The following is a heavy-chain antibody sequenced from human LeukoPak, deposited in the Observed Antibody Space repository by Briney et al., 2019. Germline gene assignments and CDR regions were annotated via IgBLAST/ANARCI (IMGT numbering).Heavy chain of an antibody. CDR2: ISAYNGNT. CDR3: ARILSKQSNWFDP. J-gene: IGHJ5*02. D-gene: IGHD4-11*01. V-gene: IGHV1-18*01. CDR1: GGTFSSYA. Sequence: ASVKVSCKASGGTFSSYAISWVRQAPGQGLEWMGWISAYNGNTNYAQKLQGRVTMTTDTSTSTAYMELRSLRSDDTAVYYCARILSKQSNWFDPWGQGTLVTVSS.